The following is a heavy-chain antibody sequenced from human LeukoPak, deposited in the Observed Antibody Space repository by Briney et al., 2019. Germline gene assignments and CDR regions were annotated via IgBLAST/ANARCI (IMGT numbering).Heavy chain of an antibody. J-gene: IGHJ5*02. CDR2: ISSDGSIK. CDR3: ARAGGYCSGGSCHRWFDP. V-gene: IGHV3-30*14. D-gene: IGHD2-15*01. CDR1: GFTFSSFA. Sequence: GGSLRLSCAASGFTFSSFAMHWVRQAPGKGLEWVAIISSDGSIKYYADSVKGRFTISRDNSKNTLYLQMNSLRAEDTAVYYCARAGGYCSGGSCHRWFDPWGQGTLVTVSS.